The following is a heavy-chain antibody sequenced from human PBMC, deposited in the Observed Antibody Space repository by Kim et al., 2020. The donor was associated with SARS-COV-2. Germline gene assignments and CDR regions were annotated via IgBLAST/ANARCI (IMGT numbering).Heavy chain of an antibody. Sequence: GGSLRLSCTASGFNFSSYAISWVRQAPGKGLEWVSGISGSGSITYYPDSVKGRFTISRDNSKNTLYLQMNSLRVDDTAIYYCAKEHASGYSPSDYWGQGTLVTVSS. CDR2: ISGSGSIT. D-gene: IGHD3-22*01. CDR3: AKEHASGYSPSDY. CDR1: GFNFSSYA. J-gene: IGHJ4*02. V-gene: IGHV3-23*01.